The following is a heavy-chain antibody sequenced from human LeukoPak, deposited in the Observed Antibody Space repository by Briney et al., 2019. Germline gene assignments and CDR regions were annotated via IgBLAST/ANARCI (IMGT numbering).Heavy chain of an antibody. V-gene: IGHV3-7*05. Sequence: GGSLRLSCAASGFTFSTHWMSWGRQAPGKGVGWVANIMQDGSEKYYVDSVKGRFTTSRDNAKNSLYLQMNSLRAEDTAVYYCVRDSPGIGIDFWGQGTLVTVFS. CDR1: GFTFSTHW. J-gene: IGHJ4*02. CDR2: IMQDGSEK. CDR3: VRDSPGIGIDF. D-gene: IGHD1-26*01.